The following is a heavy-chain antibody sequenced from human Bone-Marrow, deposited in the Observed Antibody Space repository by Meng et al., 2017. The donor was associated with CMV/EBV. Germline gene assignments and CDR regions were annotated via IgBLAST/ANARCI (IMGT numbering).Heavy chain of an antibody. D-gene: IGHD3-3*01. CDR2: IYYSGST. CDR3: ARGSGPIRTDY. J-gene: IGHJ4*02. Sequence: CPVSGGSISGGGSFWSWIRQHPGKGLEWIGYIYYSGSTYYNPSLKSRVTISVDTSKNQFSLKLSSVTAADTAVYYCARGSGPIRTDYWGQGTLVTVSS. V-gene: IGHV4-31*03. CDR1: GGSISGGGSF.